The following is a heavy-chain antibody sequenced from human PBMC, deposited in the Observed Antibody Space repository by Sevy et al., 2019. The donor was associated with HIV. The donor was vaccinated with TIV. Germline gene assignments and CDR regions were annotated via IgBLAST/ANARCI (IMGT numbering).Heavy chain of an antibody. J-gene: IGHJ3*02. CDR3: ARGIGRRVYYGSGTGPHAFDI. CDR2: IYSAGST. Sequence: GGSLRLSCAASGFTVSSNYMSWVRQAPGKGLEWVSVIYSAGSTYYADSVKGRFTISRDNSKNTLYLQMNSLRAEDTAVYYCARGIGRRVYYGSGTGPHAFDIWGQGTMVTVSS. V-gene: IGHV3-53*01. D-gene: IGHD3-10*01. CDR1: GFTVSSNY.